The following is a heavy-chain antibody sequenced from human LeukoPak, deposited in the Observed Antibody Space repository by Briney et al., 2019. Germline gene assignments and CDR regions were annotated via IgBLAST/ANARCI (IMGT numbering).Heavy chain of an antibody. CDR3: TRDGYGDYIPYYFDY. CDR2: IRSKAYGGTT. CDR1: GFTFGDYA. D-gene: IGHD4-17*01. Sequence: GGSLRLSCTASGFTFGDYARSWFRQAPGKGLEWVGFIRSKAYGGTTEYAASVKGRFTISRDDSKSIAYLQMNSLKTEDTAVYYCTRDGYGDYIPYYFDYWGQGTLVTVSS. J-gene: IGHJ4*02. V-gene: IGHV3-49*03.